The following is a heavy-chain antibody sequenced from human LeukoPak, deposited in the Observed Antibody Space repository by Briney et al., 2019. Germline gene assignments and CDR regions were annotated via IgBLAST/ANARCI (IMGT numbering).Heavy chain of an antibody. CDR1: GFIFSPYA. Sequence: GGSLRLSCAASGFIFSPYAMNWVRQAPGRGVEWVSYISSTYNIYYSDSVRGRFTISRDNAKNSVYLQMNSLRDEDTAVYYCARDHNWGFDFWGQGTLVAVSS. D-gene: IGHD7-27*01. V-gene: IGHV3-48*02. CDR3: ARDHNWGFDF. CDR2: ISSTYNI. J-gene: IGHJ4*02.